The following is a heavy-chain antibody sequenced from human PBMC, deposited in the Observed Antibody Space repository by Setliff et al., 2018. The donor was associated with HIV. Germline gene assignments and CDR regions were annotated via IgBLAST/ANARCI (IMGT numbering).Heavy chain of an antibody. J-gene: IGHJ2*01. Sequence: SETLSLTCTVSGGSISSYYWSWIRQPPGKGLEWIGYIYTSGSTNYNPSLKSRVTISVDTSTNQFSLKLSSVTAADTAVYYCARGMVVAAGWYFDLWGRGTLVTVSS. D-gene: IGHD2-15*01. CDR2: IYTSGST. CDR1: GGSISSYY. CDR3: ARGMVVAAGWYFDL. V-gene: IGHV4-4*08.